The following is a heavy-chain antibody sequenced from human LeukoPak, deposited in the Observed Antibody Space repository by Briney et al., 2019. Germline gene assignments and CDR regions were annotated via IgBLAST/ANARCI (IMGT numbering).Heavy chain of an antibody. D-gene: IGHD4-17*01. J-gene: IGHJ4*02. V-gene: IGHV1-46*01. Sequence: GASVKVSCKASGYAFTSYYMHWVRQAPGQGLEWMGVIYPSAGGSTRYTQQFQGRVTMTRNTSISTAYMELSSLRSEDTAVYYCARAGKYGDLLGWGQGTLVTVSS. CDR2: IYPSAGGST. CDR1: GYAFTSYY. CDR3: ARAGKYGDLLG.